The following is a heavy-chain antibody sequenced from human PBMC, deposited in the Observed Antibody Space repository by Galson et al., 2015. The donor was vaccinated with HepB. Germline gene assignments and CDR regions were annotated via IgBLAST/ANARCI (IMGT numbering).Heavy chain of an antibody. CDR1: GFTFSSHN. V-gene: IGHV3-21*01. CDR3: ARDPSYCSSTSCYVN. CDR2: ISSENTYI. J-gene: IGHJ4*02. D-gene: IGHD2-2*01. Sequence: SLRLSCAASGFTFSSHNMNWVRQAPGKGLEWVSSISSENTYIYYADSVKGRFTISRDNAKNSLYLQMNSLRVEDTAVYYCARDPSYCSSTSCYVNWGQGTLVTVSS.